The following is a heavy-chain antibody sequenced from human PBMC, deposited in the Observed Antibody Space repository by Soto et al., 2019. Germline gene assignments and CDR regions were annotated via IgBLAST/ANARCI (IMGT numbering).Heavy chain of an antibody. CDR1: GFRFTSHW. J-gene: IGHJ4*02. Sequence: GGSLRLSCEASGFRFTSHWMSWVRQAPGKGLEWVANVNQDGSQSYLVDSVKGRFISSRDNTKNSLYLQLSSLRAEDTAVYYCVRDGIGGWHFDSWGQGTLVTVSS. CDR3: VRDGIGGWHFDS. CDR2: VNQDGSQS. D-gene: IGHD6-19*01. V-gene: IGHV3-7*01.